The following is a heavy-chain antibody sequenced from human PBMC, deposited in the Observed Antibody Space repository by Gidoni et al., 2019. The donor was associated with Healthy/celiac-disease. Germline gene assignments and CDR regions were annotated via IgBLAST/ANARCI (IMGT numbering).Heavy chain of an antibody. CDR2: ISSSSSTI. J-gene: IGHJ6*03. V-gene: IGHV3-48*01. D-gene: IGHD2-15*01. Sequence: EVQLVESGGGLVQPGGSLRLSCAASGFTLSSYSMNWVRQAPGKGLEWVSYISSSSSTIYYADSVKGRFTISRDNAKNSLYLQMNSLRAEDTAVYYCARRRHCSGGSCPDYYYYYMDVWGKGTTVTVSS. CDR3: ARRRHCSGGSCPDYYYYYMDV. CDR1: GFTLSSYS.